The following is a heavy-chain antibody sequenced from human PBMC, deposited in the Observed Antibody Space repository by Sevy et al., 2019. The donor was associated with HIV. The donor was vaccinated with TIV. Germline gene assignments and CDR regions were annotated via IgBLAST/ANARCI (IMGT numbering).Heavy chain of an antibody. Sequence: ASVKVSCKTTGYIFSDYNMHWVRQAPGQGLEWMALINPNSGVTIYAHNFRGRVSVTRDTSMSTAYMELSGLTSDDTAVYYCARVEPPEYYFDYWGQGTLVTVSS. CDR1: GYIFSDYN. J-gene: IGHJ4*02. CDR2: INPNSGVT. D-gene: IGHD1-26*01. V-gene: IGHV1-2*06. CDR3: ARVEPPEYYFDY.